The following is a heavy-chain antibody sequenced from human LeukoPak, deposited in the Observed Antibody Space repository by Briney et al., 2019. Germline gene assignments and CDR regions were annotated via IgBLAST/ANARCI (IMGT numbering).Heavy chain of an antibody. CDR3: TTVGIAGTTDAFDI. CDR1: GFTFSNYA. Sequence: GGSLRLSCAASGFTFSNYAMSWVRQAPGKGLEWVGRIKSKTDGGTTDYAAPVKGRFTISRDDSKNTLYLQMNSLKTEDTAVYYCTTVGIAGTTDAFDIWGQGTMVTVSS. V-gene: IGHV3-15*01. J-gene: IGHJ3*02. D-gene: IGHD1-7*01. CDR2: IKSKTDGGTT.